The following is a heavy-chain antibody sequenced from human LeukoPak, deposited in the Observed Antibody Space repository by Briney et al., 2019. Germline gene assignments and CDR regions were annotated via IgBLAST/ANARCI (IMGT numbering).Heavy chain of an antibody. CDR1: GGSISSGGYS. CDR3: ARDAGYYDFWSGYYNYYYMDV. V-gene: IGHV4-30-2*01. Sequence: SETLSLTCAVSGGSISSGGYSWSWIRQPPGKGLEWIGYIYHSGSTYYNPSLKSRVTISVDRSKNQFSLKLSSVTAADTAVYYCARDAGYYDFWSGYYNYYYMDVWGKGTTVTVSS. CDR2: IYHSGST. J-gene: IGHJ6*03. D-gene: IGHD3-3*01.